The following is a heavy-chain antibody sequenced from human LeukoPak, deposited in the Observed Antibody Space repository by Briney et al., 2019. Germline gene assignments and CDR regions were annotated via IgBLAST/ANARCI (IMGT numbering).Heavy chain of an antibody. Sequence: ASVKVSCKGSGGTFSSYAISWVRQAPGQGLEWMGGIIPIFGTANYAQKLQGRVTMTTDTSTSTAYMELRSLRSDDTAVYYCASGLAYYDSSGYYSSLDYYYGMDVWGQGTTVTVSS. CDR3: ASGLAYYDSSGYYSSLDYYYGMDV. CDR1: GGTFSSYA. D-gene: IGHD3-22*01. J-gene: IGHJ6*02. CDR2: IIPIFGTA. V-gene: IGHV1-69*05.